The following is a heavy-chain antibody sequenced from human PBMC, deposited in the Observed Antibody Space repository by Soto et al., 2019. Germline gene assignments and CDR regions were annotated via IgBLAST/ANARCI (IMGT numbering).Heavy chain of an antibody. CDR2: ISSNGGNT. V-gene: IGHV3-64D*08. CDR3: VKGVLRYFDWLYPRVDV. Sequence: GGSLRLSCAASGFTFSSYGMHWVRQAPGKGLEYVSAISSNGGNTYYADSVKGRFTISRDNSKNTLYLQMSSLRAEDTAVYYCVKGVLRYFDWLYPRVDVWGKGTTVTVSS. J-gene: IGHJ6*04. CDR1: GFTFSSYG. D-gene: IGHD3-9*01.